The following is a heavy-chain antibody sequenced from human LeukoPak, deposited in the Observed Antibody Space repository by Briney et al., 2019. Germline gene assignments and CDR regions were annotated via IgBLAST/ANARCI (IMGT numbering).Heavy chain of an antibody. CDR3: TTDSSGWYYFDY. Sequence: PGGSLRLSCAASGFTFSNAWMSWVRQAPGKGLEWVGRIKSKTDGGTTDYAAPVKGRFTISRDDSKNTLYPQMNSLKTEDTAVYYCTTDSSGWYYFDYWGQGTLVTVSS. D-gene: IGHD6-19*01. CDR2: IKSKTDGGTT. CDR1: GFTFSNAW. V-gene: IGHV3-15*01. J-gene: IGHJ4*02.